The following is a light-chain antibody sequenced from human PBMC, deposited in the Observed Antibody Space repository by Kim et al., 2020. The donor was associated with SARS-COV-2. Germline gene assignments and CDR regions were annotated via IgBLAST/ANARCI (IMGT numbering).Light chain of an antibody. CDR3: QQRHNWPLT. V-gene: IGKV3-11*01. CDR1: QSVRGD. J-gene: IGKJ4*01. Sequence: SPGGRAILSCRASQSVRGDVAWFRQKPGKPPRILIYGASSRATGIPARISGSGSGTDFTLTISSLEPEDFAVYYCQQRHNWPLTFGGGTKVDIK. CDR2: GAS.